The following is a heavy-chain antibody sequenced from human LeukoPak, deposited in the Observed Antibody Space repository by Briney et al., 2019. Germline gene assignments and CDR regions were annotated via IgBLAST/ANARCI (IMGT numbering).Heavy chain of an antibody. J-gene: IGHJ3*02. D-gene: IGHD2-2*01. CDR2: ISGSGGST. CDR3: AKEGALGYCSSTSCENAFDI. Sequence: GGSLRLSCAASGFTFSSYAMSWVRQAPGKGLEWVSAISGSGGSTYYADSVKGRFTISRDNSKNTLYLQMNSLRAEDTAVYYCAKEGALGYCSSTSCENAFDIWGQGTMVTVSS. CDR1: GFTFSSYA. V-gene: IGHV3-23*01.